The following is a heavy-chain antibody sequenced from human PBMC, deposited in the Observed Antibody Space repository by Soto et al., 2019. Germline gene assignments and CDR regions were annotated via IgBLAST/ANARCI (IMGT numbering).Heavy chain of an antibody. V-gene: IGHV3-21*01. CDR3: ARGGRRGYSYAFDY. Sequence: AGSLRLSCAASGFTFSSCSMNWVRRAPGKGLEWVSFISSSSGYIYYADSVKGRFNISRDNAKNSLYLQMNSLRAEDTAVYYCARGGRRGYSYAFDYWGQGTQVTVSS. J-gene: IGHJ4*02. CDR2: ISSSSGYI. D-gene: IGHD5-18*01. CDR1: GFTFSSCS.